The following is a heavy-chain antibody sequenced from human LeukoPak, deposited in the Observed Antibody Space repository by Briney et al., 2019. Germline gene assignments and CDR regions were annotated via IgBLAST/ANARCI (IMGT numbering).Heavy chain of an antibody. Sequence: PSETLSLTCTVSGGSIRSYYWSWIRQPPGKGLEWIGYIYYSGSTYYNPSLKSRVTISVDTSKNQFSLKLSSVTAADTAVYYCASGQMRGSGSYRHWGQGTLVTVSS. CDR2: IYYSGST. CDR3: ASGQMRGSGSYRH. J-gene: IGHJ4*02. V-gene: IGHV4-59*12. D-gene: IGHD3-10*01. CDR1: GGSIRSYY.